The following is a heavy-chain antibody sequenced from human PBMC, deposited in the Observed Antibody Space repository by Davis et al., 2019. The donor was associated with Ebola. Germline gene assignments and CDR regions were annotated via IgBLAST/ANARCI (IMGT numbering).Heavy chain of an antibody. Sequence: PGGSLRLSCAASGFAFDDFGMSWVRQAPGRGLEWVAGINWNGASTGYAVSVKRRFTISRDNAKNSLYLQINSLRADDTALYLCARSDSGGNWYFDLWGRGTLVTVSS. D-gene: IGHD4-17*01. CDR1: GFAFDDFG. CDR2: INWNGAST. V-gene: IGHV3-20*01. CDR3: ARSDSGGNWYFDL. J-gene: IGHJ2*01.